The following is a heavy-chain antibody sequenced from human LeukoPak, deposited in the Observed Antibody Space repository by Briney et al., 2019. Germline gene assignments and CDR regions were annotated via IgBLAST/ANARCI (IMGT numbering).Heavy chain of an antibody. CDR3: ARISSSNWYNERGAFDV. D-gene: IGHD6-13*01. V-gene: IGHV4-59*01. Sequence: SETLSPPVTVLGGPISIFYWSGVRQPPGKGRGGIGFFYYTGSTNYSPSLKSRVTISVDTSKKQLSLKLRSVTAADTAVYYCARISSSNWYNERGAFDVWGQGTMVTVSS. CDR2: FYYTGST. CDR1: GGPISIFY. J-gene: IGHJ3*01.